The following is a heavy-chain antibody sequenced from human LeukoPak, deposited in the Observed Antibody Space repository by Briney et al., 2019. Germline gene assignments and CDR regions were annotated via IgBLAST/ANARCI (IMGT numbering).Heavy chain of an antibody. Sequence: GGSLRLSCAASGFTFDGYGMSWVRQAPGKGLEWVSGISWNGGSTGYADSVKGRFTISRDNAKNSLYLQMNSLRAEDTALYHCARAGDLTTGYYYYMDVWGKGTTVTISS. D-gene: IGHD4-11*01. J-gene: IGHJ6*03. V-gene: IGHV3-20*01. CDR2: ISWNGGST. CDR3: ARAGDLTTGYYYYMDV. CDR1: GFTFDGYG.